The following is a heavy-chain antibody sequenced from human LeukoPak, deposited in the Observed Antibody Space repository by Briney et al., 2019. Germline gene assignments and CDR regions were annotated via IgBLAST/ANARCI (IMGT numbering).Heavy chain of an antibody. D-gene: IGHD1-7*01. V-gene: IGHV3-21*01. CDR2: ISRASETI. CDR3: ARGATDTTRWFDP. Sequence: GGSLRLSCGASGFNFNVYSMAWVRQAPGKGLEWVSIISRASETIFYADSVKGRFTISRDNSKNSLYLQMNGLRADDTAAYYCARGATDTTRWFDPWGQGTLVTVSS. CDR1: GFNFNVYS. J-gene: IGHJ5*02.